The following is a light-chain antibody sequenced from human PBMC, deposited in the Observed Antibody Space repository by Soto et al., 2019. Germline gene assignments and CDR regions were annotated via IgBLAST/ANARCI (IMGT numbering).Light chain of an antibody. Sequence: EVVMTQSPATLSVSPGERVTFSCRASQSVTTDLAWYQHKPGQSPRLLISDASTGASGIPPRFSGSGSGTEFTLTIDRLQSADFAVYYCQQYDRWPVTFGGGTKV. J-gene: IGKJ4*01. CDR3: QQYDRWPVT. CDR2: DAS. V-gene: IGKV3-15*01. CDR1: QSVTTD.